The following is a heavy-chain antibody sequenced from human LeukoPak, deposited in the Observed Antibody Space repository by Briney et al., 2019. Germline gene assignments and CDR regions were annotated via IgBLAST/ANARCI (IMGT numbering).Heavy chain of an antibody. CDR3: VRLQPNTGEWAFDI. CDR1: GGPIHYYY. D-gene: IGHD1-1*01. J-gene: IGHJ3*02. Sequence: PSETLSLTCTVSGGPIHYYYWSGIRQPPGEGLEGIGYISNGGTTNYNPSLKSRVTISVDKSKNQLSLQLGSVTAADTAVYHCVRLQPNTGEWAFDIWGQGTMVTVS. CDR2: ISNGGTT. V-gene: IGHV4-59*01.